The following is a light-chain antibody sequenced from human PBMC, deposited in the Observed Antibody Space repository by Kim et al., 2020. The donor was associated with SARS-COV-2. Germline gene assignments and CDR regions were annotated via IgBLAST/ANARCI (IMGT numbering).Light chain of an antibody. Sequence: SVKLTCTLSSGHSSYAIAWHQQQPEKSPRYLMKLNSDGSHSKGDGIPDRFSGSSSGAERYLTISSLQSEDEADYYCQTWGTGIWVFGGGTQLTVL. CDR1: SGHSSYA. CDR2: LNSDGSH. V-gene: IGLV4-69*01. J-gene: IGLJ3*02. CDR3: QTWGTGIWV.